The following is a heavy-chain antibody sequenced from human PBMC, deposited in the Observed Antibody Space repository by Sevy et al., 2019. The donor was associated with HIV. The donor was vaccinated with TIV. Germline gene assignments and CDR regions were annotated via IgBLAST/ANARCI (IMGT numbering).Heavy chain of an antibody. D-gene: IGHD2-15*01. CDR3: AKDIGRGEAALDY. CDR1: GFTFDDYT. V-gene: IGHV3-43*01. J-gene: IGHJ4*02. CDR2: ISWDGGST. Sequence: GSLRLSCAASGFTFDDYTMHWVRQAPGKGLEWVSLISWDGGSTYYADSVKGRFTISRDNGNNSLYLQMNSLRTEDTALYYCAKDIGRGEAALDYWGQGTLVTVSS.